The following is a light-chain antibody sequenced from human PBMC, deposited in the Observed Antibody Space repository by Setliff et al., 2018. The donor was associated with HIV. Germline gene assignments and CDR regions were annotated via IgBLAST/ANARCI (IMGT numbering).Light chain of an antibody. V-gene: IGKV1-39*01. CDR2: AAS. CDR1: QAISNS. J-gene: IGKJ1*01. CDR3: QQSYITPWT. Sequence: DIQMTQSPSSLSASVGDRVTITCRASQAISNSLNWYQQKPGKAPKLLIYAASSLQSGVPSKFRGSGSGTDFTLTISSLQPEDFATYSCQQSYITPWTFGQGTKVDIK.